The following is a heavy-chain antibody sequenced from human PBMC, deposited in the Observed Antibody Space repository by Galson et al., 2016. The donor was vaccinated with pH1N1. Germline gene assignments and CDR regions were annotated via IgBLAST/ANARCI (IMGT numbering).Heavy chain of an antibody. CDR1: GFTVSSHY. Sequence: SLRLSCAASGFTVSSHYMSWLRQAPGKGLDWVSFIYSGGSTKYADSVKGRFTLSRDDSKNTVFLQMNSLRAEDTAVYYCARHLTTADYFGMDVWSQGTTVTVSS. CDR3: ARHLTTADYFGMDV. V-gene: IGHV3-66*04. CDR2: IYSGGST. J-gene: IGHJ6*02. D-gene: IGHD1-14*01.